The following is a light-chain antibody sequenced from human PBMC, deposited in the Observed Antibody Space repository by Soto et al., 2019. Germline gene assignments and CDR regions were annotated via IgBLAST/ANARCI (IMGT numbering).Light chain of an antibody. CDR2: APS. Sequence: DILLTQSPSFLSASVGDRVTITCRASQDINTYLAWYQQKPGKAPKLLIFAPSTLQNGVPSRFSGSGSGTEFTVTITSLQPEDFATYYCQQRKSYPITFGQVTRLES. CDR1: QDINTY. CDR3: QQRKSYPIT. V-gene: IGKV1-9*01. J-gene: IGKJ5*01.